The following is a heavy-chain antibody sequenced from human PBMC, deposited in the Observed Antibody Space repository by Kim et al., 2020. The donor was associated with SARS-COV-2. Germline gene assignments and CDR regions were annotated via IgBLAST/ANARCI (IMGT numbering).Heavy chain of an antibody. J-gene: IGHJ6*02. CDR3: ARAPRELYPYYYGMDV. V-gene: IGHV4-59*01. CDR2: IYYSGST. Sequence: SETLSLTCTVSGGSISSYYWSWIRQPPGKGLEWIGYIYYSGSTNYNPSLKSRVTISVDTSKNQFSLKLSSVTAADTAVYYCARAPRELYPYYYGMDVWGQGTTVTVSS. D-gene: IGHD3-10*01. CDR1: GGSISSYY.